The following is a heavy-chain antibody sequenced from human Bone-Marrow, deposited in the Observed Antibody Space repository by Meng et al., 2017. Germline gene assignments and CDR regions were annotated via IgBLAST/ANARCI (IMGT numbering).Heavy chain of an antibody. Sequence: GSLRLSCTVSGGSISSSSYYWGWIRQPPGKGLEWIGSIYYSGSTYYNPSLKSRVTISVDTSKNQFSLKLSSVTAADTAVYYCARDSPRSYGMDVWGQGNTVTGAS. CDR3: ARDSPRSYGMDV. J-gene: IGHJ6*02. V-gene: IGHV4-39*07. CDR1: GGSISSSSYY. CDR2: IYYSGST.